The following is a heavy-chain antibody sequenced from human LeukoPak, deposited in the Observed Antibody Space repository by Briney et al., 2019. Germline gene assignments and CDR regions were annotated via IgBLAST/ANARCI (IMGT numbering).Heavy chain of an antibody. CDR3: ARDLWGYDYVWGTLGY. J-gene: IGHJ4*02. CDR1: GFTVSSNY. D-gene: IGHD3-16*01. V-gene: IGHV3-53*05. CDR2: IYSGGST. Sequence: PGGSLRLSCAASGFTVSSNYMSWVRQAPGEGLEWVSVIYSGGSTYYADSVKGRFTISRDNSKNTLYLQMNSLRAEDTAVYYCARDLWGYDYVWGTLGYWGQGTLVTVSS.